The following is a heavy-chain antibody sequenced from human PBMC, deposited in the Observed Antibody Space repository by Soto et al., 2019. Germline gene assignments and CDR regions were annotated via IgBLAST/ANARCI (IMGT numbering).Heavy chain of an antibody. Sequence: QVQLVQSGAEEKKPGASVKVSCKASGYTFTSYAMHWVRQAPGQRLEWMGWINAGNGNTKYSQKFQGRVTITRDTSASTADMELSSLRSEATAVSYCARSPGIAVADYWGQGTLATASP. CDR1: GYTFTSYA. J-gene: IGHJ4*02. CDR2: INAGNGNT. CDR3: ARSPGIAVADY. D-gene: IGHD6-19*01. V-gene: IGHV1-3*05.